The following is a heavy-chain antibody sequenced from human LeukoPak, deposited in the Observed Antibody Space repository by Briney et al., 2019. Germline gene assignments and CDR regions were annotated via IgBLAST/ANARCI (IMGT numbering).Heavy chain of an antibody. D-gene: IGHD3-22*01. CDR1: GDTLIELT. CDR3: AAFPLGYYYDSTGYYSRRCSFDY. J-gene: IGHJ4*02. V-gene: IGHV1-24*01. CDR2: LDLEHGET. Sequence: ASVKLSCKVSGDTLIELTMHWVRQAPGKGLEWMGGLDLEHGETIYAQKFQGRVTMTEDTSTDTAYMELSSLRSDDTAVYYCAAFPLGYYYDSTGYYSRRCSFDYWGQGTLVTVSS.